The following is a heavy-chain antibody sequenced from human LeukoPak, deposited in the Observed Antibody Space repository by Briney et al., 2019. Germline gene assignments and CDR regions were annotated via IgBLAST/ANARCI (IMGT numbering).Heavy chain of an antibody. D-gene: IGHD4-17*01. J-gene: IGHJ5*02. Sequence: GGSLRLSCAASGFTFSAYDMHWVRQAPGKGLEWGAIIWDDGTNKYYADSVKGRFTISRDNSKNTLYLQMNSLRAEDTAMYYCAKKAGNDYGDQNWFDPWGQGTLVTVSS. CDR2: IWDDGTNK. V-gene: IGHV3-33*06. CDR3: AKKAGNDYGDQNWFDP. CDR1: GFTFSAYD.